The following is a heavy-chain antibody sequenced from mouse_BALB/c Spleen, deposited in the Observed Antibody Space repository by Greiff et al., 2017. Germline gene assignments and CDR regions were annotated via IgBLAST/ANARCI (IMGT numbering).Heavy chain of an antibody. Sequence: EVMLVESGGDLVKPGGSLKLSCAASGFTFSSYGMSWVRQTPDKRLEWVATISSGGSYTYYPDSVKGRFTISRDNAKNTLYLQMSSLKSEDTAMYYCARHRDGNYGWFAYWGQGTLVTVSA. CDR2: ISSGGSYT. D-gene: IGHD2-1*01. J-gene: IGHJ3*01. V-gene: IGHV5-6*01. CDR1: GFTFSSYG. CDR3: ARHRDGNYGWFAY.